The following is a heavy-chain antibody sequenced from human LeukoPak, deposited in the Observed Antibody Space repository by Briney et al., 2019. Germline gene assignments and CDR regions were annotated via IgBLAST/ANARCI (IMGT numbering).Heavy chain of an antibody. Sequence: SETLSLTCAVYGGSFSGYYWTWIRHTPEKGLEWIGEINPSGSTNYNPSLKSRVTISVDTSKNQFSLKLSSVTAADTAVYYCARRRVPASLYSYWGQGTLVTVSS. V-gene: IGHV4-34*01. D-gene: IGHD2-2*01. CDR2: INPSGST. J-gene: IGHJ4*02. CDR3: ARRRVPASLYSY. CDR1: GGSFSGYY.